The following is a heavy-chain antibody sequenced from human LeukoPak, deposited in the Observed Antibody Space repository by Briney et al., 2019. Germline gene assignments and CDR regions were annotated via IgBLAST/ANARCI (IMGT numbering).Heavy chain of an antibody. V-gene: IGHV3-30-3*01. D-gene: IGHD1-1*01. CDR3: ARAVRPQLDY. CDR2: ISYDGSNK. J-gene: IGHJ4*02. CDR1: GFTFSSYA. Sequence: PGGSLRLSCAASGFTFSSYAMHWVRQAPGKGLEWVAVISYDGSNKYYADSVKGRLTISRDNSKNTLYLQMNSLRAEDTAVYYCARAVRPQLDYWGQGTLVTVSS.